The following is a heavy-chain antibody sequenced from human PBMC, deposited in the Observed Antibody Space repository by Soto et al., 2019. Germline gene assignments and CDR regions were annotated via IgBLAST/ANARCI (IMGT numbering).Heavy chain of an antibody. V-gene: IGHV1-3*01. CDR2: INAGNGNT. Sequence: ASVKVSCKASGYTFTSYAMHWVRQAPGQRLEWMGWINAGNGNTKYSQKFQGRVTITRDTSASTAYMELSSLRSEDTAVYYCARVSRYFDWFDYWGQGTLVTVSS. CDR1: GYTFTSYA. CDR3: ARVSRYFDWFDY. J-gene: IGHJ5*01. D-gene: IGHD3-9*01.